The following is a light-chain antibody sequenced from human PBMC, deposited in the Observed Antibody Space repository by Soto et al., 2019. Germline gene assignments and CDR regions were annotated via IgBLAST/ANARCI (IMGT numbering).Light chain of an antibody. CDR2: AAS. Sequence: DIQMTQSPSSLSASVGDRVTITCRASQGISSYLAWYQQKPGKVPKLLIYAASTLQSGVPSRFSGSGSGTDFTRTISSLQPEDVETYYCQKYNSDPWTFGQGTKVEIK. V-gene: IGKV1-27*01. J-gene: IGKJ1*01. CDR1: QGISSY. CDR3: QKYNSDPWT.